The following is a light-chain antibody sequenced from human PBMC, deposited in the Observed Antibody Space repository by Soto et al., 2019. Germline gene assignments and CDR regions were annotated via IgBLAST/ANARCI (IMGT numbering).Light chain of an antibody. V-gene: IGLV2-14*03. J-gene: IGLJ2*01. CDR3: SSSTSSSTVV. Sequence: QSALTQPASVSGSPGQSISISCTGSSSDVGGYNYVSWYQHHPGKAPKLMIYDVSNRPSGVSNRFSGSRSGNTASLTISGLQSEDEADYYCSSSTSSSTVVFVGGTKVTVL. CDR1: SSDVGGYNY. CDR2: DVS.